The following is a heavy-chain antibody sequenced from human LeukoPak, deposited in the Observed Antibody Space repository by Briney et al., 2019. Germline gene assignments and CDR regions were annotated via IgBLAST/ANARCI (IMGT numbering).Heavy chain of an antibody. CDR3: ARQTPTVGYFDY. CDR1: GYTFTSYY. J-gene: IGHJ4*02. Sequence: ASVKVPCKASGYTFTSYYIHWVRQAPGQGLEWMGIINPSGGSTSYAQKFQGRVTMTRDTSTSTVYMELSSLRSEDTAVYYCARQTPTVGYFDYWGQGTLVTVSS. CDR2: INPSGGST. V-gene: IGHV1-46*01. D-gene: IGHD4-23*01.